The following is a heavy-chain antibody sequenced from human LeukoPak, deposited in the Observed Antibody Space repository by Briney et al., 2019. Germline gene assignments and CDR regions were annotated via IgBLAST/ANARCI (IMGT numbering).Heavy chain of an antibody. D-gene: IGHD4-17*01. Sequence: SETLSLTCAVYGGSFSGYYWSWIRQPPGKGLEWIGEINHSGSTNYNPSLKSRVTISVDTSKNQFSLKLSSVTAADTAVYYCARTPFWDYGYYFDYWGQGTLVTVSS. CDR3: ARTPFWDYGYYFDY. CDR1: GGSFSGYY. V-gene: IGHV4-34*01. J-gene: IGHJ4*02. CDR2: INHSGST.